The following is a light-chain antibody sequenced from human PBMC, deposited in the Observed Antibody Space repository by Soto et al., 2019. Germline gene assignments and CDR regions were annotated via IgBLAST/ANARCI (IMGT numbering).Light chain of an antibody. V-gene: IGKV1-39*01. CDR2: GAS. CDR1: ESIRSY. Sequence: DIQMTQSPSSLSASVGDRVTITCRASESIRSYLNWYQQKPGKAPKLLIYGASTLQSGVPSRFSGSGSGTDFTLTISSLQPEDFATYYCQQYNSYSRTFGQGTKVEIK. J-gene: IGKJ1*01. CDR3: QQYNSYSRT.